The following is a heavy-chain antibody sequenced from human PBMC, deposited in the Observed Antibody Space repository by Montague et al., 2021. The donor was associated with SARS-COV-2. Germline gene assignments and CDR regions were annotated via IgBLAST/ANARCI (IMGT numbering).Heavy chain of an antibody. J-gene: IGHJ4*02. D-gene: IGHD3-10*01. CDR2: IYTSGRT. V-gene: IGHV4-61*02. CDR1: GAPINIGNYY. CDR3: ARDFPTGRYYFDF. Sequence: TLSLTCTVSGAPINIGNYYWNWIRQPAGKGLEWIGRIYTSGRTDYNPSLKSRLTISFNTSKNEFSLRLNSLTAADTAVYYCARDFPTGRYYFDFWGQGTLVFVSS.